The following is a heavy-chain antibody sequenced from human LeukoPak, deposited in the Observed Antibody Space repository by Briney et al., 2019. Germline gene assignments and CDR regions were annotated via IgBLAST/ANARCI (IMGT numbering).Heavy chain of an antibody. J-gene: IGHJ2*01. V-gene: IGHV4-59*01. CDR1: GGSISGYY. Sequence: SETLSLTCTVSGGSISGYYWSWIRQPPGKGLEWIGYIYYTGSTNYNPSLKSRVTISVDTSKKQFSLRLTSVTAADTAVYYCARGTYWYFDLWGRGTLVTVSS. CDR2: IYYTGST. CDR3: ARGTYWYFDL.